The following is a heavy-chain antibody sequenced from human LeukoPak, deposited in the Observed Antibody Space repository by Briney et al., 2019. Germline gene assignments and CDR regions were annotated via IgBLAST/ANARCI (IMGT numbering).Heavy chain of an antibody. CDR3: ARAGPSSPNLFDY. V-gene: IGHV1-2*04. Sequence: ASVKVSCKASGYTFTGYYMHWVRQAPGQGLEWMGWINPNSGGTNYAQKFQGWVTMTRDTSISTAYMELSRLRSDDTAVYYCARAGPSSPNLFDYWGQGTLVTVSS. J-gene: IGHJ4*02. CDR1: GYTFTGYY. CDR2: INPNSGGT. D-gene: IGHD1-14*01.